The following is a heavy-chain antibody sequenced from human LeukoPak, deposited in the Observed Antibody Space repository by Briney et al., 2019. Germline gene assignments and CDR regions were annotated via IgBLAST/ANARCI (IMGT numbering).Heavy chain of an antibody. D-gene: IGHD4-17*01. CDR1: GFTFSSYS. CDR2: ISSSSSTI. J-gene: IGHJ4*02. CDR3: AKLRTTGDYFDY. V-gene: IGHV3-48*01. Sequence: GGSLRLSCAASGFTFSSYSMNWVRQAPGKGLEWVSYISSSSSTIYYADSVKGRFTISRDNSKNTLYLQMNSLRAEDTAVYYCAKLRTTGDYFDYWGQGTLVTVSS.